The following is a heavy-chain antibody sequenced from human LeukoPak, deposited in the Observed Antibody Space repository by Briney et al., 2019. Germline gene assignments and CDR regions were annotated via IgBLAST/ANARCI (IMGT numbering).Heavy chain of an antibody. CDR2: ISSSSSYI. D-gene: IGHD6-13*01. V-gene: IGHV3-21*01. J-gene: IGHJ4*02. CDR3: ARGSLAAAGTSDY. CDR1: GFTFSSYS. Sequence: GGSLRLSCAASGFTFSSYSMNWVRQAPGKGLEWVSSISSSSSYIYYADSVEGRFTISRDNAKNSLYLQMNSLRAEDTAVYYCARGSLAAAGTSDYWGQGTLVTVSS.